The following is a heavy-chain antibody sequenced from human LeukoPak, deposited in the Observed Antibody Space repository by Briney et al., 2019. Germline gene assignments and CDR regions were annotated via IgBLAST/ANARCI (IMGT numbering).Heavy chain of an antibody. CDR1: GFTFSSYW. D-gene: IGHD3-10*01. Sequence: PGGSLRHSCAASGFTFSSYWMHWVRQAPGKGLVWVSRINTDGSSTSYADSVKGRFTISRDNAKNTLYLQMNGLRAEDTAVYYCARAEHLWFGEDYYYMDVWGKGTTVTVSS. CDR2: INTDGSST. V-gene: IGHV3-74*01. CDR3: ARAEHLWFGEDYYYMDV. J-gene: IGHJ6*03.